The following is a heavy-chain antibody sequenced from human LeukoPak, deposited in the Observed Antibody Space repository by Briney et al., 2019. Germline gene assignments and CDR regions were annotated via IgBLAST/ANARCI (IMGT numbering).Heavy chain of an antibody. D-gene: IGHD3-10*01. V-gene: IGHV3-49*03. CDR2: IRSKAYGGTT. Sequence: GGSLRLSCTGSGFTFGDYGMSWFRQAPGKGLEWVGFIRSKAYGGTTEYAASVKGRFAISRDDSKSIAYLQLNSLKTEDTAVYYCTRGGGSGNSYPTYHNHMDVWGKGTTVTVPS. CDR3: TRGGGSGNSYPTYHNHMDV. CDR1: GFTFGDYG. J-gene: IGHJ6*03.